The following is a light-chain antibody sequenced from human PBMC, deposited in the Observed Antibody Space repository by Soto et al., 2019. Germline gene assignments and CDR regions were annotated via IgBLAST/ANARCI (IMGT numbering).Light chain of an antibody. J-gene: IGKJ1*01. V-gene: IGKV3-15*01. CDR2: GAS. CDR3: QQYNNWPPT. Sequence: EIVMTQSPATLSVSPGERATLSCRASQSVNSNLAWYQQKPGQAPRLLIYGASTRATGIPARFSGSGSGTAFTLTISSLQSEDFAVYYWQQYNNWPPTFVQRTKVEIK. CDR1: QSVNSN.